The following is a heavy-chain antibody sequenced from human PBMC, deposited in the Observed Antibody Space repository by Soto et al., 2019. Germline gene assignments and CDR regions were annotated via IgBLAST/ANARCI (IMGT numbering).Heavy chain of an antibody. CDR2: IYYTGST. CDR1: GGSISGYY. J-gene: IGHJ4*02. Sequence: QVQLQESGPGLVKPSETLSLTCTVSGGSISGYYWSWIRQPPGKGLEWIGYIYYTGSTKYNPSLSSLITISVDSSKSPFSLRLYSVTAADTAVYYCARDAVSSSHFDYWGQGSLVTVSS. V-gene: IGHV4-59*01. D-gene: IGHD2-2*01. CDR3: ARDAVSSSHFDY.